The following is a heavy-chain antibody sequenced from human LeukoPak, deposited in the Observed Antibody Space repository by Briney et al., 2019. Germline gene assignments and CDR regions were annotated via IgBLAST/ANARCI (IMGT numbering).Heavy chain of an antibody. J-gene: IGHJ6*03. CDR3: ARFSVRGVHYYYYMDV. CDR1: GFTFDDYG. D-gene: IGHD3-10*01. Sequence: GGSLRLSCAASGFTFDDYGMSWVRQAPGKGLEWVSGINWNGGSTGYADSVKVRFTISRDNAKNSLYLQMNSLRAEDTALYYCARFSVRGVHYYYYMDVWGKGTTVTVSS. V-gene: IGHV3-20*04. CDR2: INWNGGST.